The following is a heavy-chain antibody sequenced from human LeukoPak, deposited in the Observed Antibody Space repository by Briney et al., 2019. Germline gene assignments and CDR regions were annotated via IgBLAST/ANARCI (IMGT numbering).Heavy chain of an antibody. D-gene: IGHD3-22*01. CDR1: GYTFTSYY. V-gene: IGHV1-46*01. J-gene: IGHJ6*03. CDR2: INPSGGST. CDR3: ASGSSGQYYYYYMDV. Sequence: ASVKVSCKASGYTFTSYYMHWVRQAPGQGLEGMGIINPSGGSTSYAQKFQGRVTMTRDMSTSTVYMELSSLRSEDTAVYYCASGSSGQYYYYYMDVWGKGTTVTVSS.